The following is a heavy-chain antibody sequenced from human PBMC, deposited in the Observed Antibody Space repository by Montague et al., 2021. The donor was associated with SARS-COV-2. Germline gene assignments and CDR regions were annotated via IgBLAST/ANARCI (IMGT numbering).Heavy chain of an antibody. D-gene: IGHD4-23*01. V-gene: IGHV2-70*01. CDR3: ARSYGTTVVTRAFDY. Sequence: PALVKPTQTLTLTCTFSGFSLSTSGMCVSWIRQPPGKAREWLTXXXWXXXKYXSTSLKTRLTISKDNSKNPVVLTMTNMDPVDTATYYCARSYGTTVVTRAFDYWGQGTLVTVSS. J-gene: IGHJ4*02. CDR2: XXWXXXK. CDR1: GFSLSTSGMC.